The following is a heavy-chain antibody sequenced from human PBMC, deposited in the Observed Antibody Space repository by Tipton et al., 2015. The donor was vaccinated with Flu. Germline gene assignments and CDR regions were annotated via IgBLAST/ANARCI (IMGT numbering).Heavy chain of an antibody. CDR1: GYTFSNDW. V-gene: IGHV5-51*01. J-gene: IGHJ6*02. CDR3: VRQYDLLTHYADGVDV. CDR2: IYPGDSDT. D-gene: IGHD3-9*01. Sequence: VQLVQSGAEVKKAGESLKISCKGSGYTFSNDWIGWVRQRPGKGLEWMGIIYPGDSDTRYSPSFQGQVTISVDKSISTAYLQWSSLRASDTAMYYCVRQYDLLTHYADGVDVWGQGTTVTVSS.